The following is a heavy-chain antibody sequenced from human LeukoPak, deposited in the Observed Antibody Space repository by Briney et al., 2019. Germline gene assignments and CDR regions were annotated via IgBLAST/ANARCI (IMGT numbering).Heavy chain of an antibody. Sequence: SVKVSCKASGGTFSGYAISWVRQAPGQGLEWMGRIIPIFGTANYAQKFQARVTITTDESTSTAYMELSSLRSEDTAVYYCARDSRYSSTYYMDVWGKGTTGTVSS. CDR2: IIPIFGTA. CDR1: GGTFSGYA. J-gene: IGHJ6*03. V-gene: IGHV1-69*05. CDR3: ARDSRYSSTYYMDV. D-gene: IGHD6-13*01.